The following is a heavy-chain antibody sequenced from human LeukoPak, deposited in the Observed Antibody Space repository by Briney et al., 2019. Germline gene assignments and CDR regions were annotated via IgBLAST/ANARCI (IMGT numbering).Heavy chain of an antibody. CDR2: ITGDGDST. J-gene: IGHJ3*02. CDR1: TFTFCDYV. CDR3: AKGPIEGAFDI. V-gene: IGHV3-23*01. D-gene: IGHD2/OR15-2a*01. Sequence: GGSLRLTCAASTFTFCDYVMAWVRQAPGKGLEWVSSITGDGDSTYYADSVWGRFTISRDNSRNTLYLQMNSVRAEDTAIYYCAKGPIEGAFDIRCRGKVVTVSS.